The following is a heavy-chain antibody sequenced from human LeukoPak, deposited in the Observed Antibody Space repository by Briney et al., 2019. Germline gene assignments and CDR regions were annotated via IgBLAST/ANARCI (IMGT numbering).Heavy chain of an antibody. Sequence: PGGSLRLSCAASGFPFSTYWMTWVRQAPGKGLEWVANINEDGSGRSYMDSVKGRFTISRDNAKSSLYLQMNSLRAEDTALYYCARGIADYWGQGTLVTVSS. CDR3: ARGIADY. CDR2: INEDGSGR. V-gene: IGHV3-7*03. CDR1: GFPFSTYW. J-gene: IGHJ4*02. D-gene: IGHD3-16*02.